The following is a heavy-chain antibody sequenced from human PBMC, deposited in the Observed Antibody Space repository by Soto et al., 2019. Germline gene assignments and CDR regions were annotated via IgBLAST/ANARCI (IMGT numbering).Heavy chain of an antibody. V-gene: IGHV3-23*01. J-gene: IGHJ4*02. Sequence: GGSLRLSCAASGFTFSSYAMSWVRQAPGKGLEWVSVISGGGGTTYYADSVKGRFTISRDNSKNTVFLQMNSLRAEDTAVYYCAKSYGSGTYRIYFDYWGQGTPVTVSS. CDR1: GFTFSSYA. D-gene: IGHD3-10*01. CDR3: AKSYGSGTYRIYFDY. CDR2: ISGGGGTT.